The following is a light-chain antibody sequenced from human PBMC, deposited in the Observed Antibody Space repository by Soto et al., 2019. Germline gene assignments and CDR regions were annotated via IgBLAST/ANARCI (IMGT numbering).Light chain of an antibody. J-gene: IGKJ3*01. CDR2: GAS. CDR1: QSVSSSY. V-gene: IGKV3-20*01. CDR3: QQYGSSIFT. Sequence: EIVLTQSPGTPSLSPGERATLSCRASQSVSSSYLAWYQQKPGQAPRLLIYGASGRATGIPDRFSGSGSGTDFTLTISRLEPEDFAVYYCQQYGSSIFTFGPGTKVDIK.